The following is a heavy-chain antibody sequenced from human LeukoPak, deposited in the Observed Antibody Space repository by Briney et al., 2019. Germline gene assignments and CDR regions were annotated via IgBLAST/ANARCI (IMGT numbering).Heavy chain of an antibody. D-gene: IGHD1-20*01. V-gene: IGHV3-20*04. CDR1: GLTFGDYG. CDR2: ISWNSDST. Sequence: PGGSLRLSCEGSGLTFGDYGMSWVRQAPGKGPEWVAGISWNSDSTGYPDSVKGRFTISRDNAKNSLYLQMNSLRVEDTALYYCARDRRGITGTEWFDPWGQGTLVTVSS. CDR3: ARDRRGITGTEWFDP. J-gene: IGHJ5*02.